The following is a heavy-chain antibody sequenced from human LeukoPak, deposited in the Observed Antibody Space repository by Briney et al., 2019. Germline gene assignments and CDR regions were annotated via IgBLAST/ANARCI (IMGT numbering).Heavy chain of an antibody. V-gene: IGHV4-34*01. CDR1: GGSFSGYY. J-gene: IGHJ4*02. CDR2: INHSGST. Sequence: PSENLSLTCAVYGGSFSGYYWSWIRQPPGKGLEWIGEINHSGSTNYNPSLKSRVTISVDTSKNQFSLKLSSVTAADTAVYYCARGGGIAARGRGRRYFDYWGQGTLVTVSS. D-gene: IGHD6-6*01. CDR3: ARGGGIAARGRGRRYFDY.